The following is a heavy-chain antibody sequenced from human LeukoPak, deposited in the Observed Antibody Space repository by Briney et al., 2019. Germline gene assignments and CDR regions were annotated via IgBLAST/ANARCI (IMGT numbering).Heavy chain of an antibody. Sequence: SETLSLTCTVSGGSISIYYWSWIRQPPGKGLEWIGYIYYSGSTNYNPSLKSRVTISVDTSKNQFSLKLSSVTAADTAVYYCAREHHYYDSSGYYFDYWGQGTLVTVSS. CDR1: GGSISIYY. CDR2: IYYSGST. CDR3: AREHHYYDSSGYYFDY. D-gene: IGHD3-22*01. J-gene: IGHJ4*02. V-gene: IGHV4-59*12.